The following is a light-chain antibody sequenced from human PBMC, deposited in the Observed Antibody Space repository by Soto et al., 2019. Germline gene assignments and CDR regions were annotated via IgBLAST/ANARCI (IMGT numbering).Light chain of an antibody. Sequence: DIQMTQSPSSLSASVGGRVTITCRASQSISTYLNWYQQKPGKAPKLLIYAASSLQSGVPLRFSGSGSGTDFTLTISSLQPEDFATYYCQQSFTTPRTFGPGTKVDVK. CDR3: QQSFTTPRT. V-gene: IGKV1-39*01. CDR2: AAS. J-gene: IGKJ3*01. CDR1: QSISTY.